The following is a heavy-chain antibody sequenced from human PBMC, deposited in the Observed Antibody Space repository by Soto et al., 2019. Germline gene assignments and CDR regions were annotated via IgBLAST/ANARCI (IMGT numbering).Heavy chain of an antibody. CDR3: PPHPGGGGY. J-gene: IGHJ4*02. CDR2: IYSGGYT. CDR1: GFTVSNNY. V-gene: IGHV3-53*01. Sequence: EVQLVESGGGLIQPGGSLRLSCAVSGFTVSNNYMSWVRQAPGKGLEGVSVIYSGGYTAYGDSVKGRFTISRDNSKNTPFLQRNTLTPAHPAFFSWPPHPGGGGYWGQGTLVTVSS. D-gene: IGHD3-10*01.